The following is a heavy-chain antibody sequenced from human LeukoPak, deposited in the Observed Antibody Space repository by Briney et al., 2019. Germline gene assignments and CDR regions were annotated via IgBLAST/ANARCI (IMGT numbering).Heavy chain of an antibody. J-gene: IGHJ6*02. Sequence: GSLRLSCAASGFTFSDYYMSWIRQAPGKGLEWVSYISSSGSTIYYADSVKGRFTISRDNAKNSLYLQMNSLRAEDTAVYYCAREPNQYYDFWSGYYYYGMDVWGQGTTVTVSS. D-gene: IGHD3-3*01. CDR1: GFTFSDYY. V-gene: IGHV3-11*04. CDR3: AREPNQYYDFWSGYYYYGMDV. CDR2: ISSSGSTI.